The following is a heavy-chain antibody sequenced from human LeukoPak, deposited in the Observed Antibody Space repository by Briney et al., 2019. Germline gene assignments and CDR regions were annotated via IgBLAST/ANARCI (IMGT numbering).Heavy chain of an antibody. Sequence: SETLSLTCTVSGASISSSTYYWGWIRQPPGRGLEWIGSASYSGNTYYNPSLKSRVTILVDTSKNQFSLKMTSVTAADTAVYYCARDQYYDVSTCYEIDYWGQGTLVTVSS. CDR3: ARDQYYDVSTCYEIDY. D-gene: IGHD3-22*01. CDR1: GASISSSTYY. CDR2: ASYSGNT. J-gene: IGHJ4*02. V-gene: IGHV4-39*07.